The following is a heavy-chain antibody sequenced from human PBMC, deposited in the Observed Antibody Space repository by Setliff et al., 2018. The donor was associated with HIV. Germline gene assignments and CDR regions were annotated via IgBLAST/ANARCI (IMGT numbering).Heavy chain of an antibody. V-gene: IGHV4-59*11. CDR1: GGPISSHY. J-gene: IGHJ4*02. CDR2: IYYSGST. D-gene: IGHD3-22*01. Sequence: TLSLTCTVPGGPISSHYWSWIRQPPGKGLEWIGSIYYSGSTNYKPSLKNRVTISVDTSKNQFSLKLSSVTAADTAVYYCARDYYDSSGYFWGRGYWGQGTLVTVSS. CDR3: ARDYYDSSGYFWGRGY.